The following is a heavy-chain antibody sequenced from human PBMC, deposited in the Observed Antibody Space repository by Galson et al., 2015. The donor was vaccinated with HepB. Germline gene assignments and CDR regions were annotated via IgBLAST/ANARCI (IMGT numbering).Heavy chain of an antibody. CDR1: GSTFTSYY. V-gene: IGHV1-46*01. CDR2: INPSGGST. J-gene: IGHJ4*02. D-gene: IGHD6-25*01. Sequence: SVTVSCKASGSTFTSYYMHWVRQAPGQGLEWMGIINPSGGSTSYAQKFQGRVTMTRDTSTSTVYMELSSLRSEDTAVYYCARDHVAAAAHGAFDYWGQGTLVTVSS. CDR3: ARDHVAAAAHGAFDY.